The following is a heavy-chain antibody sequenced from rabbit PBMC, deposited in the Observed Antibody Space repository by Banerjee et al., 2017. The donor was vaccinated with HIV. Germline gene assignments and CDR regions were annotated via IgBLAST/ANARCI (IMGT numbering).Heavy chain of an antibody. CDR3: ARGAGYDGAGYAIYGMDL. V-gene: IGHV1S40*01. J-gene: IGHJ6*01. Sequence: QQLEESGGGLVKPGGTLTLTCKASGIDSNRSYYMCWVRQAPGKGLELVACFYTGSGSTYYASWAKGRFTISKTSSTTVTLEMTSLTAADTATYFCARGAGYDGAGYAIYGMDLWGPGTLVTVS. CDR2: FYTGSGST. D-gene: IGHD6-1*01. CDR1: GIDSNRSYY.